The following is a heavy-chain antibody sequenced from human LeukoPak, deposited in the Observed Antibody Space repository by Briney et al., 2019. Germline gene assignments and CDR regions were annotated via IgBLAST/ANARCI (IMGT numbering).Heavy chain of an antibody. CDR2: IYYSGST. D-gene: IGHD3-22*01. Sequence: TTSQTLSLTCTVSGGSISSGGYYWSWIRQHPGKGLEWIGYIYYSGSTYYNPSLKSRVTISVGTSKNQFSLKLSSVTAADTAVYYCARDARYYYDSSGYYGMDVWGQGTTVTVSS. J-gene: IGHJ6*02. CDR1: GGSISSGGYY. CDR3: ARDARYYYDSSGYYGMDV. V-gene: IGHV4-31*03.